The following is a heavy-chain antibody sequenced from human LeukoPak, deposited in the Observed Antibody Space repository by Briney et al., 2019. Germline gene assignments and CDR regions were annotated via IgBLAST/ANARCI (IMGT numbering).Heavy chain of an antibody. CDR3: ARGTPKLLWFGELLTFDY. CDR1: GYTFTSYG. CDR2: ISAYNGNT. D-gene: IGHD3-10*01. J-gene: IGHJ4*02. Sequence: ASVKVSCKASGYTFTSYGISWVRQAPGQGLEWMGWISAYNGNTNYAQKLQGRVTMTRDTSTSTAYMELRSLRSDDTAVYYCARGTPKLLWFGELLTFDYWGQGTLVTVSS. V-gene: IGHV1-18*01.